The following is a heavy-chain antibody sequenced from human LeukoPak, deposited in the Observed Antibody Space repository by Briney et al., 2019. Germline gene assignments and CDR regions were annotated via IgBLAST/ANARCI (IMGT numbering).Heavy chain of an antibody. CDR3: ARDKTATVTTNFDY. J-gene: IGHJ4*02. Sequence: ASVKVSCKASGYTFMSYGISWVRQAPGQGLEWMGWISAYDGNTNYVQKLQGRVTMTTDTSTSTAYMELRSLRSDDTAVYYCARDKTATVTTNFDYWGQGTLVTVSS. V-gene: IGHV1-18*01. CDR1: GYTFMSYG. D-gene: IGHD4-11*01. CDR2: ISAYDGNT.